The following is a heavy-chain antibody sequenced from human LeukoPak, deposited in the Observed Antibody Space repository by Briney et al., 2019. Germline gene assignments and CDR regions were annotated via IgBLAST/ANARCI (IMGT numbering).Heavy chain of an antibody. CDR3: ARHHYGSGSYYFDY. CDR2: ISAYNGNT. V-gene: IGHV1-18*01. D-gene: IGHD3-10*01. J-gene: IGHJ4*02. Sequence: ASVKVSCKASGYTFTSYGISWVRQAPGQGLEWMRWISAYNGNTNCAQKLQGRVTMTTDTSTSTAYMELRSLRSDDTAVYYCARHHYGSGSYYFDYWGQGTLVTVSS. CDR1: GYTFTSYG.